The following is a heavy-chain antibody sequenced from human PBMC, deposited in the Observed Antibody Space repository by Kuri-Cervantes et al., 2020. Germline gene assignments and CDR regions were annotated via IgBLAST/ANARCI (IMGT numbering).Heavy chain of an antibody. J-gene: IGHJ6*02. CDR3: AKSRGLVRHGMDV. CDR1: GFTFSSYA. Sequence: GESLKISCAASGFTFSSYAMSWVRQAPGEGLEWVSAISTSGGGTYCADSVKGRFTISRDSSKNMLYLQLNSLRAEDTAVYYCAKSRGLVRHGMDVWGQGTTVTVSS. D-gene: IGHD3/OR15-3a*01. CDR2: ISTSGGGT. V-gene: IGHV3-23*01.